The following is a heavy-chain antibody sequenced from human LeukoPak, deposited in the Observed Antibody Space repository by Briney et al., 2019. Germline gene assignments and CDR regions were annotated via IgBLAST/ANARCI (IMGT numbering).Heavy chain of an antibody. CDR2: IYYSGST. D-gene: IGHD3-22*01. CDR1: GDSISNYY. Sequence: NTSETLSLTCTVSGDSISNYYWSWIRQPPGKGLEWIGFIYYSGSTNYNPSLKSRVTISLDTSKNQFSPKLSSVTAADTAVYYCVRDHPDYYDSSGYSQNEAFDIWGQGTMVTVSS. J-gene: IGHJ3*02. V-gene: IGHV4-59*01. CDR3: VRDHPDYYDSSGYSQNEAFDI.